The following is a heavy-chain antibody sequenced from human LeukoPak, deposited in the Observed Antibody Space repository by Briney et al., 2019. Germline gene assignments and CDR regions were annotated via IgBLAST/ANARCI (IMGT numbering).Heavy chain of an antibody. CDR3: AIHSEYGSGSYTKLGYMDV. Sequence: ASVKVSCKASGYTFTSYGISWVRQAPGQGLEWMGWISAYNGNTNYAQKLQGRVTMTTDTSTSTAYMELRSLRSDDTAVYYCAIHSEYGSGSYTKLGYMDVWGKGTTVTVSS. CDR1: GYTFTSYG. V-gene: IGHV1-18*01. J-gene: IGHJ6*03. D-gene: IGHD3-10*01. CDR2: ISAYNGNT.